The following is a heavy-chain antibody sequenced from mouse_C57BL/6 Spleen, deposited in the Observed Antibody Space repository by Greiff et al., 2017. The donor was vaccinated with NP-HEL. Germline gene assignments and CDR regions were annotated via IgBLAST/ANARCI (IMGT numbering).Heavy chain of an antibody. D-gene: IGHD1-1*01. CDR1: GYTFTSHW. J-gene: IGHJ4*01. CDR3: ARSPTTVYAMDY. Sequence: QVQLQQPGAELVKPGASVKMSCKASGYTFTSHWITWVKQRPGQGLEWIGDIYPGSGSTNYNEKFKSKATLTVDTSSSTAYMQLSSLTSEDSAVYYCARSPTTVYAMDYWGQGTSVTVSS. V-gene: IGHV1-55*01. CDR2: IYPGSGST.